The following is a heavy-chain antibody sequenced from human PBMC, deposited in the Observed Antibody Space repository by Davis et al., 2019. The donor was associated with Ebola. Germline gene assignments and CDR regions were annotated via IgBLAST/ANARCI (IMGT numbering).Heavy chain of an antibody. Sequence: PGGSLRLSCAAPGFPVRSHFLGWVRQAPARGLEWVSFIHSDGVTQYADSVRGRFIVSRDISKNTVYLQVNNLGVEDTAIYYCARAGISVANKYYFDSWGQGTLVTVSS. D-gene: IGHD5-12*01. CDR3: ARAGISVANKYYFDS. V-gene: IGHV3-66*01. CDR2: IHSDGVT. CDR1: GFPVRSHF. J-gene: IGHJ4*02.